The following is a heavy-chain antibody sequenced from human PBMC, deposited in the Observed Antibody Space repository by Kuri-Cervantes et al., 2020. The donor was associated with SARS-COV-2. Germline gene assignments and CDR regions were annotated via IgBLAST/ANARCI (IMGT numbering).Heavy chain of an antibody. CDR2: IGGSGVRT. D-gene: IGHD3-16*01. Sequence: GGSLRLSCAASGFTSSSYAMNWVRQAPGKGLEWGSVIGGSGVRTNYADSVKGRFTISRDNSKNTLYLQMNSLRAEDTAVYYCAKVGGHREYFQNWGQGTLVTVSS. V-gene: IGHV3-23*01. CDR1: GFTSSSYA. CDR3: AKVGGHREYFQN. J-gene: IGHJ1*01.